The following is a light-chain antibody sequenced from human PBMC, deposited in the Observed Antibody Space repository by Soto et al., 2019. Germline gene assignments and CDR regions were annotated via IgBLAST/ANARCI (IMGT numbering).Light chain of an antibody. V-gene: IGLV2-14*01. CDR1: SSDVGGYNY. J-gene: IGLJ1*01. CDR3: SSYTSSSTYV. CDR2: DVS. Sequence: QSVLTQPASVSGSPGHSITISCTGTSSDVGGYNYVSWYQQHPGEAPKLMIYDVSNRPSGVSNRFSGSKSGNTASLTISGLQAEDEADYYCSSYTSSSTYVFGTGTKSPS.